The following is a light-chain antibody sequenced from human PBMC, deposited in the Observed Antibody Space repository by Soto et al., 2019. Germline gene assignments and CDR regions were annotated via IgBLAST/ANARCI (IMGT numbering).Light chain of an antibody. CDR3: QQRSNFLT. CDR1: QSVSSY. J-gene: IGKJ4*01. Sequence: EIVLTQSPATLSLSPGERAPLSCRASQSVSSYLAWYQQKPGQAPRLLIYDASNRATGIPARFSGSGSGTDFTLTISSLEPEDFAVYYCQQRSNFLTFGGGTKVDIK. V-gene: IGKV3-11*01. CDR2: DAS.